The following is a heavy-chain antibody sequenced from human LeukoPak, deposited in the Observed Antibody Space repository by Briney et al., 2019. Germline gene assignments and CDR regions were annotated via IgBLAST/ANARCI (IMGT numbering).Heavy chain of an antibody. D-gene: IGHD6-13*01. V-gene: IGHV3-13*01. CDR1: GFTFSSYD. CDR3: ARGSSSDPHFQH. J-gene: IGHJ1*01. CDR2: IGTAGGT. Sequence: GGSLRLSCAASGFTFSSYDMHWVRQATGKGLEWVSAIGTAGGTYYPGSVKGRFTISRENAKNSLYLQMNSLRAEDTAVYYCARGSSSDPHFQHWGQGTLVTVSS.